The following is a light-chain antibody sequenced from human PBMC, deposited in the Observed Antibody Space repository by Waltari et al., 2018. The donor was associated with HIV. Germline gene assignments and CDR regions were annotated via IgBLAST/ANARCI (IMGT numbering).Light chain of an antibody. CDR1: SSNTGSHF. CDR2: QSN. V-gene: IGLV1-47*01. CDR3: AAWDNYLNAWL. J-gene: IGLJ2*01. Sequence: QSVLTQPPSPSAPPGQRVTIPCSAASSNTGSHFVSSYQQVPGSPPKLLIYQSNRRPSGVPDRFSGSEAGTSASLAINGLRSEDEAVYYCAAWDNYLNAWLFGGGTKVTVL.